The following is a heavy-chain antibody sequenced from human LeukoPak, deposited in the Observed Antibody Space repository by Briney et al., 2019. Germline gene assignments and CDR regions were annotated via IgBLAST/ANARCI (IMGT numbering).Heavy chain of an antibody. CDR1: GYTFTSYD. D-gene: IGHD6-19*01. J-gene: IGHJ4*02. Sequence: ASVKVSCKASGYTFTSYDINWVRQATGQGLEWMGWINPNSGGTNYAQKFQGRVTMTRDTSISTAYMELSRLRSDDTAVYYCARTGAGSDYWGQGTLVTVSS. CDR3: ARTGAGSDY. CDR2: INPNSGGT. V-gene: IGHV1-2*02.